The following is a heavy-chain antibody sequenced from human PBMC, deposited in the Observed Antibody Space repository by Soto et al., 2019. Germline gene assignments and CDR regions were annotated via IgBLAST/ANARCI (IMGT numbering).Heavy chain of an antibody. V-gene: IGHV4-59*08. CDR3: ARAAAGNYWYFDL. CDR2: IYYSGST. D-gene: IGHD6-13*01. CDR1: GGSISSYY. Sequence: QVQLQESGPGLVKPSETLSLTCTVSGGSISSYYWSWIRQPPGKGLEWIGYIYYSGSTNYNPSLKSRVTISVDTSKNQFSLKLSSVTAADTAVYYCARAAAGNYWYFDLWGRGTLVTVSS. J-gene: IGHJ2*01.